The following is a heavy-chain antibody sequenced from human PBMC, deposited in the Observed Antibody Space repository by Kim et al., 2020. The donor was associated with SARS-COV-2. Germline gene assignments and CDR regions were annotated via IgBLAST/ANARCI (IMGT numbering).Heavy chain of an antibody. V-gene: IGHV3-21*01. CDR1: GFTFSSYS. D-gene: IGHD4-17*01. J-gene: IGHJ2*01. CDR3: ARDSGYGDYVWYFDL. Sequence: GSLRLSCAASGFTFSSYSMNWVRQAPGKGLEWVSSISSSSSYIYYADSVKGRFTISRDNAKNSLYLQMNSLRAEDTAVYYCARDSGYGDYVWYFDLWGRGTLVTVSS. CDR2: ISSSSSYI.